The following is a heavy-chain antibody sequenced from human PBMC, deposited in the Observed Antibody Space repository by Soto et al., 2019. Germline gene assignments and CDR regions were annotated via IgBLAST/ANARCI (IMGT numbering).Heavy chain of an antibody. V-gene: IGHV4-59*01. CDR3: ARDSQTDSSGYYSFDY. D-gene: IGHD3-22*01. CDR2: IYYSGST. Sequence: PSETLSLTCTVSDGSISTYYWSWIRQPPGKGLEWIGYIYYSGSTNYNPSLKSRVTISVDTSKNQFSLKLSSVTAADTAVYYCARDSQTDSSGYYSFDYWGQGTLVTVSS. J-gene: IGHJ4*02. CDR1: DGSISTYY.